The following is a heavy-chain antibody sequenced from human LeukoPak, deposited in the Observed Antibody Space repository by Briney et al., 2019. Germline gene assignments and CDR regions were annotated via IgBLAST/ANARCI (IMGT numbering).Heavy chain of an antibody. D-gene: IGHD5-24*01. J-gene: IGHJ3*02. Sequence: SVKVSCKTSGGTFSSYTISWVRQAPGQGLEWMGRIIPILGIANYAQKFQGRVTITADKSTSTAYMELSSLRSEDTAVYYCARERWLQFRCAFDIWGQGTMVTVSS. V-gene: IGHV1-69*04. CDR3: ARERWLQFRCAFDI. CDR2: IIPILGIA. CDR1: GGTFSSYT.